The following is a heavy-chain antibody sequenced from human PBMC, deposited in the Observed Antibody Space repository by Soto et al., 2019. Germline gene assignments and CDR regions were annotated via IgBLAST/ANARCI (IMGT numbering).Heavy chain of an antibody. Sequence: PSETLSLTCTVSGGSISSSSYYWGWIRQPPGKGLEWIGSIYYSGSTYYNPSLKSRVTISVDTSKNQFSLKLSSVTAADTAVYYCARNRGGISMIVVVIPDASHIRGQGTIVTRSS. CDR2: IYYSGST. V-gene: IGHV4-39*01. CDR1: GGSISSSSYY. D-gene: IGHD3-22*01. CDR3: ARNRGGISMIVVVIPDASHI. J-gene: IGHJ3*02.